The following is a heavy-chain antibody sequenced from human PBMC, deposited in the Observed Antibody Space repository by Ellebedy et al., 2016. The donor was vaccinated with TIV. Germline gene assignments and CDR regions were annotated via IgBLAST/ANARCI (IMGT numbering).Heavy chain of an antibody. V-gene: IGHV1-2*02. J-gene: IGHJ4*02. CDR2: IYPYSGGT. Sequence: ASVKVSCKASGYTFTAYHIHWVRQAPGQGLEWMGWIYPYSGGTNYAPKFQGRVTMTRDTSINTVYMELSALKSDDTAVYYCAAFPYISASSAYWGQGTLVTVSS. D-gene: IGHD3-3*02. CDR3: AAFPYISASSAY. CDR1: GYTFTAYH.